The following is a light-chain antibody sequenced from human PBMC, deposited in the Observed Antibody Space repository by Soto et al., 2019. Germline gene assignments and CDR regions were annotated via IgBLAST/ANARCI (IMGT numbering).Light chain of an antibody. J-gene: IGKJ1*01. CDR1: QSISSW. CDR3: EEYTTYSRT. V-gene: IGKV1-5*01. CDR2: DAS. Sequence: DIQMTQSPSTLSASVGDRVTITCRASQSISSWLAWYQQKPGKAPKVLIYDASTLESGVPSRFSGGGSGTEFTLTITCLQPDDFATYYCEEYTTYSRTFGQGNKVEVK.